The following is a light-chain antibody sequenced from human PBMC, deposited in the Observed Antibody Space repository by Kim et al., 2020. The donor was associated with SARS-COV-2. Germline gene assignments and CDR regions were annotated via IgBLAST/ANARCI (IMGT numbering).Light chain of an antibody. CDR1: QSINIY. J-gene: IGKJ4*01. CDR2: DAS. Sequence: LAQGERATLSCRASQSINIYLAWYQQKPGQAPRLLIYDASNRATGIPARFSGSGSGTAFTLTISSLEPEDFAVYYCQQRSQWPLTFGGGTKVDIK. V-gene: IGKV3-11*01. CDR3: QQRSQWPLT.